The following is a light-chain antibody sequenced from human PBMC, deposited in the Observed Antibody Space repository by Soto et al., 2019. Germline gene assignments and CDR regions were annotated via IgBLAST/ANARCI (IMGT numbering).Light chain of an antibody. J-gene: IGKJ2*01. CDR3: QQSYRSPYT. V-gene: IGKV1-39*01. CDR1: QSINIY. Sequence: IQMTQSPSSLSASVGDSVTVTCRASQSINIYLNWYQQKPGKAPTLLIYGASSLQSGVPSRFTGGGSRTDFALTISRLQPEDFATYYCQQSYRSPYTFGQGTMLEIK. CDR2: GAS.